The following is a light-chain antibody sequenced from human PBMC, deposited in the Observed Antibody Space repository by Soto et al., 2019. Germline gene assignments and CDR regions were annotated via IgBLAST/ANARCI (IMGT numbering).Light chain of an antibody. J-gene: IGLJ1*01. CDR1: SSDVGGYNY. CDR3: SSYTSSSTPFYV. V-gene: IGLV2-14*01. Sequence: SVLTQPASVSGSPGHSITISCTGTSSDVGGYNYVSWYQQHPGKAPKLMIYEVSNRPSGVSNRFSGSKSGNTASLTISGLQAEDEADYYCSSYTSSSTPFYVFGTGTKVTVL. CDR2: EVS.